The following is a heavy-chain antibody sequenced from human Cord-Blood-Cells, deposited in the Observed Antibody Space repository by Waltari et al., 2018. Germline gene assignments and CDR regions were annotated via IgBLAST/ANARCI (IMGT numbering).Heavy chain of an antibody. V-gene: IGHV3-21*01. J-gene: IGHJ2*01. CDR1: GFTFSSYS. CDR3: ARDLPGEGWYFDL. CDR2: ISSSSSYI. Sequence: SGFTFSSYSMNWVRQAPGKGLEWVSSISSSSSYIYYADSVKGRFTISRDNAKNSLYLQMNSLRAEDTAVYYCARDLPGEGWYFDLWGRGTLVTVSS. D-gene: IGHD1-1*01.